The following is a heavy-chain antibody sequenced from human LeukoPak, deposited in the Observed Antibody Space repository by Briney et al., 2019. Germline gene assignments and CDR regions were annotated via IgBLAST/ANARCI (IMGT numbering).Heavy chain of an antibody. D-gene: IGHD1-26*01. CDR3: ARDLGGNYFDY. CDR1: GFTFSSYA. CDR2: ISGSGGST. V-gene: IGHV3-23*01. Sequence: PGGSLRLSCAASGFTFSSYAMSWVRQAPGKGLEWVSAISGSGGSTYYADSVKGRFTISRDNAKNSLYLQMNSLRAEDTAVYYCARDLGGNYFDYWGQGTLVTVSS. J-gene: IGHJ4*02.